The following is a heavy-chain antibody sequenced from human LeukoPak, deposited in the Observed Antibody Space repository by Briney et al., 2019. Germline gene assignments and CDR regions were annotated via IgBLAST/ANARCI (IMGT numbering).Heavy chain of an antibody. D-gene: IGHD3-10*01. Sequence: GGSLRLSCAASGFTFTTYWMSWVRQAPGKGMEWVANINQDDTEKYYVDSVKGRFTISRDNAKNSLYLQMNSLRVEDTAIYYCAKVAKYYYGSETYYFFAHWGQGTPVTASS. CDR1: GFTFTTYW. J-gene: IGHJ1*01. CDR3: AKVAKYYYGSETYYFFAH. CDR2: INQDDTEK. V-gene: IGHV3-7*01.